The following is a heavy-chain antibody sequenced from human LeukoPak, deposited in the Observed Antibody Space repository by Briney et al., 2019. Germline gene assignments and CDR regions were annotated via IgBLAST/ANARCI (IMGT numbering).Heavy chain of an antibody. J-gene: IGHJ4*02. CDR2: ITIGNNI. Sequence: PRGSLRVSCAASGFTFRSYSMNWVRQTLGKGLWWVSSITIGNNIYYADSVKGRFTISRDNANNSLYLQMNSLRAEDTAVYYCARVVGSGTSYRDYWGQGTLVTVSS. D-gene: IGHD3-10*01. CDR3: ARVVGSGTSYRDY. V-gene: IGHV3-21*01. CDR1: GFTFRSYS.